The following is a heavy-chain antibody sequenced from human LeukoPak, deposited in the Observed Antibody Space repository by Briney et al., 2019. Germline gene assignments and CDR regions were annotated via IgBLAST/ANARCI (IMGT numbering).Heavy chain of an antibody. J-gene: IGHJ5*02. CDR3: ARGIAAAGVLWFDP. CDR1: GGSISSYY. D-gene: IGHD6-13*01. V-gene: IGHV4-4*07. Sequence: SETLSLTCTVSGGSISSYYWSWIRQPAGKGLEWIGRIYTSGSTNYNPSLKSRVTMSVDTSKNQFSLKLSSVTAADTAVYYCARGIAAAGVLWFDPWGQGTLVTVSS. CDR2: IYTSGST.